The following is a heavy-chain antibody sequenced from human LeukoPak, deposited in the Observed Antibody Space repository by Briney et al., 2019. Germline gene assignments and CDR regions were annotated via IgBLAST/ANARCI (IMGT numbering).Heavy chain of an antibody. CDR1: GGSISSGGYD. CDR2: IYHSGST. Sequence: KPSQTLSLTCTVSGGSISSGGYDWGWIRQPPGKGLEWIGYIYHSGSTYYNPSLKSRVTISVDRSKNQFSLKLSSVTAADTAVYYCARAPYSSSFVDYWGQGTLVTVSS. CDR3: ARAPYSSSFVDY. J-gene: IGHJ4*02. V-gene: IGHV4-30-2*01. D-gene: IGHD6-13*01.